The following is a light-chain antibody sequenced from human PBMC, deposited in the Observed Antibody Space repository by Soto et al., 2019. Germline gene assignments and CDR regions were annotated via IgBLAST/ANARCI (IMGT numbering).Light chain of an antibody. CDR2: SNT. V-gene: IGLV1-44*01. CDR3: AAWDDSLNGLFV. CDR1: NSNIGRNT. J-gene: IGLJ1*01. Sequence: QSVLTQPPSASGTPGQRVTISCSGSNSNIGRNTVNWYQQLPGTAPKLLILSNTQRPSGVPDRFSGSKSGTSASLAISGLQSDDEADYYCAAWDDSLNGLFVFGTGTKLTVL.